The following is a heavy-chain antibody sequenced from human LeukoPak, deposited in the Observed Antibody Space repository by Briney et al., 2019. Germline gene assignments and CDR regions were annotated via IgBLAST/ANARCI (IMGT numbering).Heavy chain of an antibody. D-gene: IGHD2-15*01. Sequence: SETLSLTCAVYGGSFSSYYWSWIRQPPGKGLEWIGYIYYSGSTNYNPSLKSRVTISVDTSKNQFSLKLSSVTAADTAVYYCARSSPYCSGGSCYVYWGQGTLVTVSS. CDR3: ARSSPYCSGGSCYVY. CDR2: IYYSGST. J-gene: IGHJ4*02. V-gene: IGHV4-59*08. CDR1: GGSFSSYY.